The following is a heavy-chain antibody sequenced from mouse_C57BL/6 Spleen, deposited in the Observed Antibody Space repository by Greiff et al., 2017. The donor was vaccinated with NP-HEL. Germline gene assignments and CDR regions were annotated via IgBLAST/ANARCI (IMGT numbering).Heavy chain of an antibody. CDR1: GFNIRDDY. V-gene: IGHV14-4*01. J-gene: IGHJ2*01. D-gene: IGHD2-12*01. CDR3: TTPLRRDFDY. CDR2: IDPENGDT. Sequence: EVQLQQSGAELVRPGASVKLSCTASGFNIRDDYMHWVKQRPEQGLEWIGWIDPENGDTEYASKFQGKATITADTSSNTAYLQLSSLTSEDTAVYYCTTPLRRDFDYWGQGTTLTVSS.